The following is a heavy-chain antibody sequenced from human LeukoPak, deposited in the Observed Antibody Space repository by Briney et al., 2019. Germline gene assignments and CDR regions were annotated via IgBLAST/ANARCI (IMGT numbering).Heavy chain of an antibody. J-gene: IGHJ4*02. CDR3: ARTDILTGFANFDY. Sequence: PSETLSLTCTVSGGSISSYYWSWIRQPPGKGLEWIGYIYYSGSTNYNPSLKSRVTKSVDTSKNQFSLKLSSVTAADTAVYYCARTDILTGFANFDYWGQGTLVTVSS. CDR2: IYYSGST. V-gene: IGHV4-59*08. CDR1: GGSISSYY. D-gene: IGHD3-9*01.